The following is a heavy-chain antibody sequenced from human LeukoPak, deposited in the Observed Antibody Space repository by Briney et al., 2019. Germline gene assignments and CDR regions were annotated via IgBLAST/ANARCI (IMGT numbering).Heavy chain of an antibody. J-gene: IGHJ4*02. CDR3: ARNYDSSGYGDY. D-gene: IGHD3-22*01. Sequence: GRSLRLSCAASGLTFDVYDVHWVRQAPGKGLEWVSGITWSNGEIAYADSVKGRFTISRDNSKNTLYLQMNSLRAEDTAVYYCARNYDSSGYGDYWGQGTLVTVSS. CDR2: ITWSNGEI. CDR1: GLTFDVYD. V-gene: IGHV3-9*01.